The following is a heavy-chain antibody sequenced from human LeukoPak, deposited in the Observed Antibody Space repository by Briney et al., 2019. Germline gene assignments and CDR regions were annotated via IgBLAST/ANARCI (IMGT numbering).Heavy chain of an antibody. J-gene: IGHJ4*02. CDR1: GGSVSSGSYY. Sequence: PSETLSLTCTVSGGSVSSGSYYWIWIRQPPGKRVEGIGYIYYSGNTNYKSSLKSRVTISIDTSKNQFSLKLSSVTAADTAVYYCARDRPGIAAAGGVDWGQGTLVTVSS. V-gene: IGHV4-61*01. CDR3: ARDRPGIAAAGGVD. CDR2: IYYSGNT. D-gene: IGHD6-13*01.